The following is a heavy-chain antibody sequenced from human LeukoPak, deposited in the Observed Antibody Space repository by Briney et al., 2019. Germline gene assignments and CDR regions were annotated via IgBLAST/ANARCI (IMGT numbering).Heavy chain of an antibody. CDR2: IYTSGST. V-gene: IGHV4-4*07. CDR1: GGSISSYY. D-gene: IGHD3-22*01. Sequence: SETLSLTCTVSGGSISSYYWSWIRRPAGKGLEWIGRIYTSGSTNYNPSLKSRVTMSVDTSKNQFSLKLSSVTAADTAVYYCARDQLEYYYDSSGHDAFDIWGQGTMVTVSS. CDR3: ARDQLEYYYDSSGHDAFDI. J-gene: IGHJ3*02.